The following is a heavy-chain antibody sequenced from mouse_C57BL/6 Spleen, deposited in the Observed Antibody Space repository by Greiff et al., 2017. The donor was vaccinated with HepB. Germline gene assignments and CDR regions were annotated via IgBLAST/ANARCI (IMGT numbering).Heavy chain of an antibody. CDR2: INPSSGYT. J-gene: IGHJ3*01. V-gene: IGHV1-7*01. CDR3: ARGLGPTWFAY. Sequence: QVQLQQSGAELAKPGASVKLSCKASGYTFTSYWMHWVKQRPGQGLEWIGYINPSSGYTKYNQKFKDKATFTADKSSSTAYMQLSSLTYEDSAVYSCARGLGPTWFAYWGQGTLVTVSA. D-gene: IGHD3-3*01. CDR1: GYTFTSYW.